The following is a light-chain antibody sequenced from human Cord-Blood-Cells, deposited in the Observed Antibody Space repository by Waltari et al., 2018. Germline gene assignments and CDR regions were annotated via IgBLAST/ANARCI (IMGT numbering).Light chain of an antibody. V-gene: IGLV2-14*03. Sequence: QSALTQPASVSGSPGQSITISCTGTSSDVGGYNYVSWYQHHPGKAPKLMIYDVINRPSGVSNRFSGSKSGNTASLTISGLQAEDEADYYCSSYTSSSTQVFGGGTKLTVL. CDR2: DVI. J-gene: IGLJ3*02. CDR1: SSDVGGYNY. CDR3: SSYTSSSTQV.